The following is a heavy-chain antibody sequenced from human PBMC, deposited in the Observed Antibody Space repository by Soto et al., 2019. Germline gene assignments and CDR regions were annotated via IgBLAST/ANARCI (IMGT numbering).Heavy chain of an antibody. Sequence: QITLKESGPTLVKPTQTLTLTCTFSGFSLSTSGVGVCWIRQPPGKALEWLALIYWDDDKRYSPSLKSRLTITHDTSKNQVVLTMTNMDPVDTATYYCAHPQLQYAFDYWGQGTLVTVSS. D-gene: IGHD1-7*01. V-gene: IGHV2-5*02. J-gene: IGHJ4*02. CDR1: GFSLSTSGVG. CDR2: IYWDDDK. CDR3: AHPQLQYAFDY.